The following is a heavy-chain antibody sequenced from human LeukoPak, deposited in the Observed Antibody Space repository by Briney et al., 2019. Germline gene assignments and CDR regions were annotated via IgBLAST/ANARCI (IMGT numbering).Heavy chain of an antibody. J-gene: IGHJ4*02. CDR2: IYHSGTT. CDR1: GYSISSGYY. D-gene: IGHD3-10*01. V-gene: IGHV4-38-2*02. Sequence: SETLSLTCTVSGYSISSGYYWGWIRQSPGKGLGWIGNIYHSGTTYYNPSLKSRATISVDTSKNQFSLKLSSVTAADTAVYYCARVTHYYDSGSYPYWGQGTLVIVSS. CDR3: ARVTHYYDSGSYPY.